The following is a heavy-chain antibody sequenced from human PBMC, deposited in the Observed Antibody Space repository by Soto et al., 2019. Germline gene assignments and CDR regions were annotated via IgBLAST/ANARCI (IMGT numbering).Heavy chain of an antibody. CDR3: AKGTDYYYGSGSPPGI. D-gene: IGHD3-10*01. J-gene: IGHJ3*02. Sequence: PGGSLRLSCAASGFTFSSYAMSWVRQAPGKGPEWVSAISGSGGSTYYADSVKGRFTISRDNSKNTLYLQMNSLRAEDTAVYYCAKGTDYYYGSGSPPGIWGQGTMVTVSS. V-gene: IGHV3-23*01. CDR2: ISGSGGST. CDR1: GFTFSSYA.